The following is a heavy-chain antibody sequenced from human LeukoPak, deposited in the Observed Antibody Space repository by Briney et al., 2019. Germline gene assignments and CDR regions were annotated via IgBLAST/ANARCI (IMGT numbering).Heavy chain of an antibody. D-gene: IGHD4-23*01. CDR3: ARDHYGGNSFFDY. CDR2: IYYSGST. CDR1: GGSISSYY. Sequence: SETLSLTCTVSGGSISSYYWSWIRQPPGKGLEWIGYIYYSGSTNYNPSLKSRVTISVDTSKNQFSLKLSSVTAVDTAVYYCARDHYGGNSFFDYWGQGTLVTVSS. J-gene: IGHJ4*02. V-gene: IGHV4-59*01.